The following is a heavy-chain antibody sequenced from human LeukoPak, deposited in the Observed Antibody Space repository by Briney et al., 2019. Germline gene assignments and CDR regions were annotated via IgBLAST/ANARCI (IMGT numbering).Heavy chain of an antibody. Sequence: ASVKVSCKASGYTFTGYYMHWVRQAPGQGLEWMGWINPNSGGTYYAQKFQGRVTMTRDTSISTAYMGLSRLRSDDTAVYYCARAGIAVAGPGTSDYWGQGTLVMVSS. CDR1: GYTFTGYY. CDR3: ARAGIAVAGPGTSDY. CDR2: INPNSGGT. V-gene: IGHV1-2*02. J-gene: IGHJ4*02. D-gene: IGHD6-19*01.